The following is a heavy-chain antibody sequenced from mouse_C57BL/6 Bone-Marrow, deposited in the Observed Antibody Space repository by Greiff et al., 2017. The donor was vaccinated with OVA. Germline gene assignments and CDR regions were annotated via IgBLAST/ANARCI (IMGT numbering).Heavy chain of an antibody. CDR3: TRDGYPDY. CDR2: IDPENGDT. D-gene: IGHD2-3*01. CDR1: GFNIKDDY. J-gene: IGHJ2*01. Sequence: VQLQQSGAELVRPGASVKLSCTASGFNIKDDYMHWVKQRPEQGLEWIGWIDPENGDTAYASKFQGKATITADTSSNTAYLQLSSLTSEDTAVYYCTRDGYPDYWGQGTTLTVSS. V-gene: IGHV14-4*01.